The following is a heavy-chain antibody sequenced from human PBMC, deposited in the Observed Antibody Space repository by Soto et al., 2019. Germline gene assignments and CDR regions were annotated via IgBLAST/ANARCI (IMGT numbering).Heavy chain of an antibody. CDR3: ARGGQYDDMSTYYFDI. V-gene: IGHV4-39*01. Sequence: QLQLQESGPGLVKPWETLSLTCTVSGDSISRSNYYWAWIRQPPGKGPEWVGSIFRNGDTYKTPSLRSRATIVGDTSGNEVALKLSRVTAADTAVYYGARGGQYDDMSTYYFDIWGQGILVTVSS. J-gene: IGHJ4*02. CDR2: IFRNGDT. CDR1: GDSISRSNYY. D-gene: IGHD2-2*01.